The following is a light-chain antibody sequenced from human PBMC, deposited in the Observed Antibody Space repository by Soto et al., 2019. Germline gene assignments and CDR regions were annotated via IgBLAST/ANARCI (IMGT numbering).Light chain of an antibody. CDR1: QSFSDY. CDR3: QQYDIPAWA. Sequence: IQLTQSPSTLSASVGDRITITCRASQSFSDYLAWYQQKPGRAPELLIYKASYLQSGVPSRFSGSGSGTEVTLTISSLQPDDFATYYCQQYDIPAWAFGQGTRVDIK. J-gene: IGKJ1*01. V-gene: IGKV1-5*03. CDR2: KAS.